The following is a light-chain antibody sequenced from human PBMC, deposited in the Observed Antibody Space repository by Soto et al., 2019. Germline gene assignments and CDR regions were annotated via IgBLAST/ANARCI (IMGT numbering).Light chain of an antibody. J-gene: IGLJ1*01. CDR3: SSYAGNTIVYV. CDR2: EVN. Sequence: QSALTQPPSASGSPGQSVTISCTGTSSDIADYDSVSWYQQHPGKAPKLIIYEVNQRPSGVPDRFSGSKSGNTASLTVSGRQAEDEVDYYCSSYAGNTIVYVFGTGTKVTVL. V-gene: IGLV2-8*01. CDR1: SSDIADYDS.